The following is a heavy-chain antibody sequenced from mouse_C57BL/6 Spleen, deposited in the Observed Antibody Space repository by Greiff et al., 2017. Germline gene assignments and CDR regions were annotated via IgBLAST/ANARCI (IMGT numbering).Heavy chain of an antibody. V-gene: IGHV3-1*01. D-gene: IGHD1-1*01. Sequence: EVQVVESGPGMVKPSQSLSLTCTVTGYSITSGYDWHWIRHFPGNKLEWMGYISYSGSTNYNPSLKSRISITHDTSKNHFFLKLNSVTTEDTATYYCARETTVVARYFDVWGTGTTVTVAS. J-gene: IGHJ1*03. CDR3: ARETTVVARYFDV. CDR2: ISYSGST. CDR1: GYSITSGYD.